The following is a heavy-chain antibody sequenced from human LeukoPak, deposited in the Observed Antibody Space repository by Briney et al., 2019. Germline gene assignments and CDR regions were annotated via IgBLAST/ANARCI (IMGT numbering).Heavy chain of an antibody. V-gene: IGHV1-18*01. J-gene: IGHJ4*02. D-gene: IGHD6-13*01. Sequence: GPSVKVSCKASGYTFTSYGISWVRQAPGHGVEWMGWISAYNGNTNYAQKLQGRVTMTTDTSTSTAYMELRSLRSDDTAVYYCARDLFAGYSSSCPLDYWGQGTLVTVSP. CDR2: ISAYNGNT. CDR3: ARDLFAGYSSSCPLDY. CDR1: GYTFTSYG.